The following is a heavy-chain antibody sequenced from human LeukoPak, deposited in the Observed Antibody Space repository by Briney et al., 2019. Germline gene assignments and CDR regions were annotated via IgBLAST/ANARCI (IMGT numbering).Heavy chain of an antibody. V-gene: IGHV4-31*03. CDR3: ARVRVRSYYFDY. J-gene: IGHJ4*02. D-gene: IGHD3-10*01. CDR1: GGSITSGAYY. CDR2: IYYSGGT. Sequence: SETLSLTCTVSGGSITSGAYYWSWIRQHPGKGLEWIGYIYYSGGTYYNPSLKSRVTISVDTSKNQFSLKLSSVTAADTAVYFRARVRVRSYYFDYWGQGTLVTVSS.